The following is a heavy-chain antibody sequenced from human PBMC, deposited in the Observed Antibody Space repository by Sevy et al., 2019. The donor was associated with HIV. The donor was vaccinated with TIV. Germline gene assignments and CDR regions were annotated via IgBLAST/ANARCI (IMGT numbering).Heavy chain of an antibody. Sequence: SETLSLTCTVSGGSISSGSYYWSWIRQPAGKGLEWIGRIYTSGSTNYNPSLKSRVTISVDTSKNQFSLKLSSVTAADTAVYYCARAAVAHRNRPKAMGAEFDAFDIWGQGTMVTVSS. D-gene: IGHD5-18*01. J-gene: IGHJ3*02. CDR1: GGSISSGSYY. CDR3: ARAAVAHRNRPKAMGAEFDAFDI. V-gene: IGHV4-61*02. CDR2: IYTSGST.